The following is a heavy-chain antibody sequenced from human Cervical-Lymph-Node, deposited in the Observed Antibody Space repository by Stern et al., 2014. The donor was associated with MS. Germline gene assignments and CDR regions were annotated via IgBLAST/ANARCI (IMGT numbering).Heavy chain of an antibody. CDR2: VFFSGTT. CDR1: GGSISGYY. J-gene: IGHJ4*02. V-gene: IGHV4-59*13. CDR3: ARDASSHYYDSGSSFDY. Sequence: QVQLQESGPGLVKPSETLSLTCNVSGGSISGYYWTWIRQSPGRGLEWLWVVFFSGTTKYNPSLKSRVAISVDTFKNQFSLKLKSVTAADTAVYYCARDASSHYYDSGSSFDYWGQGTLVTVSS. D-gene: IGHD3-10*01.